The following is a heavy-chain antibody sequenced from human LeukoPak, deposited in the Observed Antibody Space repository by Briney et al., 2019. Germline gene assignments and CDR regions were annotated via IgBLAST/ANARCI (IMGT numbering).Heavy chain of an antibody. Sequence: SETLSLTCTVSGGSISSSSYYWGWIRRPPGKGLGWIGIIYYSGSTYYNPTLKSRVTISVDTSKNQFSLKLSSVTAADTAVYYCARHEFVGATVFDYWGQGTLVTVSS. V-gene: IGHV4-39*01. J-gene: IGHJ4*02. CDR2: IYYSGST. D-gene: IGHD1-26*01. CDR3: ARHEFVGATVFDY. CDR1: GGSISSSSYY.